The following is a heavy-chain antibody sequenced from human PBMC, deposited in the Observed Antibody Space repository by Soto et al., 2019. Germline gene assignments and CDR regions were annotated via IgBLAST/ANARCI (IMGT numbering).Heavy chain of an antibody. Sequence: GGSLRLSCAASGFTFSSYAMSWVRQAPGKGLEWVSAISGSGGSTYYADSVKGRFTISRDNAKNSLYLQMNSLRAEDTAVYYCARDSTTATKIDAFDIWGQGTMVTVSS. J-gene: IGHJ3*02. V-gene: IGHV3-23*01. CDR3: ARDSTTATKIDAFDI. CDR1: GFTFSSYA. D-gene: IGHD4-17*01. CDR2: ISGSGGST.